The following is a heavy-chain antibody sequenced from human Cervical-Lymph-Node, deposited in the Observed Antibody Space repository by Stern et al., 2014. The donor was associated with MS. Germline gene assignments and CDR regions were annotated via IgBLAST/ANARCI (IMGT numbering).Heavy chain of an antibody. CDR3: AKDPSPRYSYGPHDK. J-gene: IGHJ4*02. Sequence: EVQLVESGGGLVQPGRSLRLSCAGSGFTFADYDMHWVRQAPGKGLEWGSGLTWNSGGIDYADSVKGRFIISRDNAKNALYLQMNSLRTEDTALYYCAKDPSPRYSYGPHDKWGQGTLVTVSS. CDR1: GFTFADYD. CDR2: LTWNSGGI. D-gene: IGHD5-18*01. V-gene: IGHV3-9*01.